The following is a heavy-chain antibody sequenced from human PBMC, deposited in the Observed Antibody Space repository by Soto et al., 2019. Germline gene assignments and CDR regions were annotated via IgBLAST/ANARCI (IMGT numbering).Heavy chain of an antibody. Sequence: SETLSLTCDVSGASISTINWLSWVRQSPGKGLEWIGEISSSGATHYNPSLKSRVTISVDKSKNHVSLKLSSVTAADTAIYYCAKNQYFDMDVWGQGTTVTVSS. J-gene: IGHJ6*02. CDR2: ISSSGAT. V-gene: IGHV4-4*02. CDR1: GASISTINW. CDR3: AKNQYFDMDV. D-gene: IGHD2-2*01.